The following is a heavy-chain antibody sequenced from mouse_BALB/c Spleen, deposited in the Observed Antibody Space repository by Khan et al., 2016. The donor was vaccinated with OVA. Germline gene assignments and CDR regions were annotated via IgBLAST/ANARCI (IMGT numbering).Heavy chain of an antibody. D-gene: IGHD4-1*01. Sequence: EVELVESGGGLVQPGGSRKLSCAASGFTFSSFGMHWVRQAPEKGLEWVAYINSGSSTINYDDPVKGRFTFSRDNPKNTPFLQMTSLRSEDTAMYECARGNWAYWGQGTTLTVSS. J-gene: IGHJ2*01. CDR3: ARGNWAY. CDR1: GFTFSSFG. CDR2: INSGSSTI. V-gene: IGHV5-17*02.